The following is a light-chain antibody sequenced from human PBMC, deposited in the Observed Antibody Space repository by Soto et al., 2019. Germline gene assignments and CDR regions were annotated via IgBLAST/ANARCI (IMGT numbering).Light chain of an antibody. J-gene: IGKJ1*01. CDR1: QSISSY. Sequence: DIQMTQSPSSLSASVGDRVTITCRASQSISSYLNWYKRKPGNGPKSLIYAASSLQSGVPSRFSVSGSGPDFTVTISSLYPEDFATYYCQQSYSTPPWTLGQGTKGDIK. CDR2: AAS. CDR3: QQSYSTPPWT. V-gene: IGKV1-39*01.